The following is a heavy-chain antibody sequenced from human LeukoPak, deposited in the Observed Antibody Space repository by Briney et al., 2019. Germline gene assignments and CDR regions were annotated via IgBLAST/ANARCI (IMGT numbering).Heavy chain of an antibody. Sequence: PGGSLRLSCAASGFTFSSYGMHWVRQAPGKGLEWVAFIRYDGSNKYYADSVKGRFTISRDNSKNTLYLQMNSLRAEDTAVYYCAKVLIGAILEWLPPFDYWGQGTLVTVSS. V-gene: IGHV3-30*02. CDR2: IRYDGSNK. J-gene: IGHJ4*02. D-gene: IGHD3-3*01. CDR1: GFTFSSYG. CDR3: AKVLIGAILEWLPPFDY.